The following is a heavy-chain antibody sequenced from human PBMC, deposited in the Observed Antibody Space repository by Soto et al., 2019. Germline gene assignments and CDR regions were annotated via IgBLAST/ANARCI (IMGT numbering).Heavy chain of an antibody. CDR1: GFTFSSYA. Sequence: EVQLLESGGGLVQPGGSLRLSCAASGFTFSSYAMSWVRQAPGKGLEWVSGISDSGGSTYYADSVKGRFTISRDNSKNTLYLQMNSLRAEDTAVYYCAKDLKYSIAAAGSYYDFWGQGILVTVSS. CDR2: ISDSGGST. J-gene: IGHJ4*02. V-gene: IGHV3-23*01. CDR3: AKDLKYSIAAAGSYYDF. D-gene: IGHD6-13*01.